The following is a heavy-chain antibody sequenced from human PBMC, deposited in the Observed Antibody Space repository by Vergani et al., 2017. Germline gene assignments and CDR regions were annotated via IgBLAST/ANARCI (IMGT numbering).Heavy chain of an antibody. J-gene: IGHJ4*02. V-gene: IGHV3-30*02. CDR1: GFTFSNFG. CDR3: AKYLRDSTDGLPDS. CDR2: IGKDGINT. D-gene: IGHD2-21*02. Sequence: VQLLQSEGAVVQPGGSLRLSCVASGFTFSNFGMHWIRQAPGKGLEWLAYIGKDGINTRYRDAVKGRFTVSRDNSKDILYLQMDSLRSEDTALYYCAKYLRDSTDGLPDSWCPGTLVIVSS.